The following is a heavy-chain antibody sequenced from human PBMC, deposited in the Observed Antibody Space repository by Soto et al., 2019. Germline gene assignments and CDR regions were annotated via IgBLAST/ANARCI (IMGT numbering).Heavy chain of an antibody. CDR1: GFTFSSYG. CDR2: ISYDGSNK. D-gene: IGHD2-2*01. Sequence: QVQLVESGGGVVQPGRSLRLSCAASGFTFSSYGMHWVRQAPGKGLEWVAVISYDGSNKYYADSVKGRITISRDNSXXTLYLQMTSLRVKETAVYYCATDVVPSAEWDCFDCWGQGTLVTVSS. V-gene: IGHV3-30*03. J-gene: IGHJ4*02. CDR3: ATDVVPSAEWDCFDC.